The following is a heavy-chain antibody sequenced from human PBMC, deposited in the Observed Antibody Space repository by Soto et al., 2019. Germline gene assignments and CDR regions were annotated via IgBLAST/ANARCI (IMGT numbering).Heavy chain of an antibody. Sequence: EVHLVDSGGGLVQPGGSLRLSCAVSGFTFSSYWMHWVRQVPGKGLVWVSSINGDGSSTTYADYVKGRFTISRDNAKNALYLKINILIAEDTAVYYCTRPRYGGPGTPFDDWGRGNLVTVSS. CDR1: GFTFSSYW. D-gene: IGHD1-1*01. CDR2: INGDGSST. CDR3: TRPRYGGPGTPFDD. V-gene: IGHV3-74*01. J-gene: IGHJ4*02.